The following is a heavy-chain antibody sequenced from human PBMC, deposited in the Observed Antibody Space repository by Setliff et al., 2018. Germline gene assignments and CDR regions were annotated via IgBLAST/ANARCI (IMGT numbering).Heavy chain of an antibody. CDR1: GFRFTSFG. J-gene: IGHJ4*02. CDR2: ISPYSGES. V-gene: IGHV1-18*04. D-gene: IGHD3-16*01. Sequence: ASVKVSCKTSGFRFTSFGFSWVRQAPGQGLEWMGWISPYSGESNYAQKFDRLTVTADTSTKTIYMELRSLTSDDTAVYFCTRSRGPRVVLAADFDFWGQGTLVTVSS. CDR3: TRSRGPRVVLAADFDF.